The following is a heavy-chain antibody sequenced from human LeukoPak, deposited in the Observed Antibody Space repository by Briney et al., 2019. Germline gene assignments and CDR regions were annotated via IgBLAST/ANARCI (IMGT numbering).Heavy chain of an antibody. CDR2: ISGSGDDT. CDR1: GFTFTNYA. J-gene: IGHJ5*02. Sequence: GGSLRLSCAASGFTFTNYAMNWVRQASGKGLEWVSSISGSGDDTSYADSVKGRFTISRDNSRNTLYLQMNSLRAEDTAVYYCAKQFVDIWGQGTLVTVSS. D-gene: IGHD5-24*01. V-gene: IGHV3-23*01. CDR3: AKQFVDI.